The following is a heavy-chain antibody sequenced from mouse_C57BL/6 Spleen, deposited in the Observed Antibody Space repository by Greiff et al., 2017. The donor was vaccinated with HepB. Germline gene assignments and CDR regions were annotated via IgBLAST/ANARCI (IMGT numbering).Heavy chain of an antibody. J-gene: IGHJ4*01. D-gene: IGHD1-1*01. Sequence: VKLQQSGAELARPGASVKMSCKASGYTFTSYTMHWVKQRPGQGLEWIGYINPSSGYTKYNQKFKDKATLTADKSSSTAYMQLSSLTSEDSAVYYCARNPYYGSSYDYAMDYWGQGTSVTVSS. V-gene: IGHV1-4*01. CDR1: GYTFTSYT. CDR3: ARNPYYGSSYDYAMDY. CDR2: INPSSGYT.